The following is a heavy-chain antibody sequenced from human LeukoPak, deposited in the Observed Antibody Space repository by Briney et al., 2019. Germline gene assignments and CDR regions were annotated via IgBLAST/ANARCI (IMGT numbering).Heavy chain of an antibody. CDR2: ISASGGST. V-gene: IGHV3-23*01. CDR1: GFIFNSYA. D-gene: IGHD3-22*01. Sequence: GGSLRLSCAASGFIFNSYALTWVRHAPGKGLEWVSSISASGGSTYYADSVKGRFTISRDNSKNTLYLQMNSLRAEDTAVYYCARVRVSSGYDSSGYLLPEYYFDYWGQGTLVTVSS. J-gene: IGHJ4*02. CDR3: ARVRVSSGYDSSGYLLPEYYFDY.